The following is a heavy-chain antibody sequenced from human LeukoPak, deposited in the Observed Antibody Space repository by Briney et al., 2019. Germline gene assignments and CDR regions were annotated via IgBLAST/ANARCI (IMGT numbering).Heavy chain of an antibody. J-gene: IGHJ5*02. D-gene: IGHD2-2*01. Sequence: PGGSLRLSCAASGFTFSSYWMHRVRQAPGKGLVWVSRINSDGSSTSYADSVKGRFTISRDNAKNTLCLQMNSLRAEDTAVYYCARGYCSSTSCRASPWFDPWGQGTLVTVSS. CDR3: ARGYCSSTSCRASPWFDP. CDR2: INSDGSST. V-gene: IGHV3-74*01. CDR1: GFTFSSYW.